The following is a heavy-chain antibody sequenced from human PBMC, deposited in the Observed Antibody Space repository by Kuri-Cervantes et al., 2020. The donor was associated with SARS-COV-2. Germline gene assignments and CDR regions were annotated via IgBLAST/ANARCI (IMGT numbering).Heavy chain of an antibody. V-gene: IGHV3-23*01. CDR2: ISGSGGST. J-gene: IGHJ4*02. D-gene: IGHD6-13*01. CDR3: ARETPEHSGSWFDY. Sequence: GGSLRLSCAASGFTFSSYAMSWVRQAPGKGLEWVSAISGSGGSTYYADSVKGRFTTSRDNSKNTLDLQMNNLRPEDTAVYYCARETPEHSGSWFDYWGQGSLVTVSS. CDR1: GFTFSSYA.